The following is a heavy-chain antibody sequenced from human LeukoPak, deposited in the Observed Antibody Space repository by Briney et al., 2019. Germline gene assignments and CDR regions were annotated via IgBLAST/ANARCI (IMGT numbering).Heavy chain of an antibody. CDR2: ISWNSGSI. D-gene: IGHD6-13*01. CDR1: GFTFDDYA. Sequence: PGGSLRLSCAASGFTFDDYAMHWVRQAPGKGLEWVSGISWNSGSIGYADSVKGRFTISRDNAKNSLYLQMNSLRAEDTALYYCAKGGALLAGSSWSSYYYYGMDVWGQGTTVTVSS. J-gene: IGHJ6*02. CDR3: AKGGALLAGSSWSSYYYYGMDV. V-gene: IGHV3-9*01.